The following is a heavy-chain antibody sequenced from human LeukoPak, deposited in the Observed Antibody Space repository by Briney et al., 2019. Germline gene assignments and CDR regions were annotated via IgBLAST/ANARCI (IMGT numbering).Heavy chain of an antibody. CDR1: GGSISSGDYY. Sequence: SQTLSLTCTVSGGSISSGDYYWSWIRQPPGKGLEWIGYIYYSGSTYYNPSLKSRVTISVDTSKNQFSLKLSSVTAADTAVYYCARAGEAYCGGDCPPHFDYWGQGTLVTVSS. V-gene: IGHV4-30-4*01. D-gene: IGHD2-21*02. J-gene: IGHJ4*02. CDR2: IYYSGST. CDR3: ARAGEAYCGGDCPPHFDY.